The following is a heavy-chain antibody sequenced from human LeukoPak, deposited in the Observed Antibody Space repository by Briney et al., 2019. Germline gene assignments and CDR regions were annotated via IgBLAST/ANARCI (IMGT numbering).Heavy chain of an antibody. D-gene: IGHD3-22*01. CDR1: GGSFSGYY. J-gene: IGHJ4*02. CDR2: INHSGSI. V-gene: IGHV4-34*01. CDR3: ARDYYDSSGLDY. Sequence: PSETLSLTCAVYGGSFSGYYWSWIRQTPGKGLEWIGEINHSGSINYNPSLKSRVTISVDTSKNQFSLKLSSVTAADTAVYYCARDYYDSSGLDYWGQGTLVTVSS.